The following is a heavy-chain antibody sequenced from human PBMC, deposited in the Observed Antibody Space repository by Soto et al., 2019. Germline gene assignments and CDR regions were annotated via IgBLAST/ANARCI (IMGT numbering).Heavy chain of an antibody. CDR1: GYTFTSYY. V-gene: IGHV1-46*01. CDR3: ARRGYSYGYIDY. J-gene: IGHJ4*02. Sequence: ASVKVSCKASGYTFTSYYMHWVRQAPGQGLEWMGIINPSGGSTSYAQKFQGRVTITRDTSASTAYMELSSLRSEDTAVYYCARRGYSYGYIDYWGQGTLVTVSS. D-gene: IGHD5-18*01. CDR2: INPSGGST.